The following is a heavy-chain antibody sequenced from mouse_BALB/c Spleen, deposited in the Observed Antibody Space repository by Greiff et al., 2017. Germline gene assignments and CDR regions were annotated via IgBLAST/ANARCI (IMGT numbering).Heavy chain of an antibody. CDR3: ARSGARGFAY. J-gene: IGHJ3*01. Sequence: QVHVKQSGAELVRPGTSVKVSCKASGYAFTNYLIEWVKQRPGQGLEWIGVINPGSGGTNYNEKFKGKATLTADKSSSTAYMQLSSLTSDDSAVYFCARSGARGFAYWGQGTLVTVSA. V-gene: IGHV1-54*01. CDR1: GYAFTNYL. CDR2: INPGSGGT. D-gene: IGHD3-1*01.